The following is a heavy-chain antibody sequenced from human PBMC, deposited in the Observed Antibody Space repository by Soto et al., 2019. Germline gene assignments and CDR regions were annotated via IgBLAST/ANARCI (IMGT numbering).Heavy chain of an antibody. CDR1: GGTFSSYA. J-gene: IGHJ6*02. Sequence: GASVKVSCKASGGTFSSYAISWVRQAPGQGLEWMGGIIPIFGTANYAQKFQGRVTITADESTSTAYMELSSLRSEDTAVYYCARAVRRCTNGVCQYYYYYGMDVWGQGTTVTVSS. CDR3: ARAVRRCTNGVCQYYYYYGMDV. CDR2: IIPIFGTA. V-gene: IGHV1-69*13. D-gene: IGHD2-8*01.